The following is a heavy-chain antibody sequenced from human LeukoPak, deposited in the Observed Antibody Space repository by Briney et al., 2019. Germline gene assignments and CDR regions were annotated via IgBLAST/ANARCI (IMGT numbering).Heavy chain of an antibody. CDR2: INTNTGNP. CDR1: GYTFTSYA. Sequence: ASVKVSCKASGYTFTSYAMNWVRQAPGQGLEWMGWINTNTGNPTYAQGFTGRFVFSLDTSVSTAYLQISSLKAEDTAVYYCARDGGVGYGDPYYYYGMDVWGQGTTVTVSS. J-gene: IGHJ6*02. CDR3: ARDGGVGYGDPYYYYGMDV. V-gene: IGHV7-4-1*02. D-gene: IGHD4-17*01.